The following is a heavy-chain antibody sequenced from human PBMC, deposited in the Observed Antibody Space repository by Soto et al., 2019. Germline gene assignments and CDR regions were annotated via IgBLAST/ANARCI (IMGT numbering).Heavy chain of an antibody. V-gene: IGHV3-7*04. CDR2: IKQDGSEK. J-gene: IGHJ4*02. CDR1: GFTFSTYW. CDR3: AKDARMVRY. Sequence: EVQLVESGGGLVQPGGSLRLSCAASGFTFSTYWMTWVRQAPGKGLEWVANIKQDGSEKYYVDSVKGRFTISRDNAKNSQYLQMNSLRVEDPAVYYCAKDARMVRYWGQGTLVTVSS. D-gene: IGHD3-10*01.